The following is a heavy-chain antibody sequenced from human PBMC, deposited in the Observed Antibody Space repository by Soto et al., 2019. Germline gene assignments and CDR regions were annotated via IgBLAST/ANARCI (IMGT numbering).Heavy chain of an antibody. CDR3: AKDYRRSSWYFFY. CDR1: GFTFSSYA. D-gene: IGHD6-13*01. J-gene: IGHJ4*02. V-gene: IGHV3-23*01. CDR2: ISGSGGST. Sequence: EVQLLESGGGLVQPGGSLRLSCAASGFTFSSYAMSWVRQAPGKGLEWVSAISGSGGSTYYADSVKGRFTISRNNSKNTLYLPTYGMMAEDTAVYYFAKDYRRSSWYFFYWGQGTLVTVSS.